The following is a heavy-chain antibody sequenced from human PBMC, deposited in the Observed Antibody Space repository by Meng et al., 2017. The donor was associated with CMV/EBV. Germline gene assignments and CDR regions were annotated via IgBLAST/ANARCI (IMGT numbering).Heavy chain of an antibody. D-gene: IGHD3-22*01. J-gene: IGHJ6*02. CDR1: GFTFSSYS. Sequence: GESLKISCAASGFTFSSYSMNWVRQAPGKGLEWVSSISSSSSYIYYADSVKGRFTISRDNAENSLYLQMNSLRAEDTAVYYCARDPNYYDSSGGVDYYGMDVWGQGTTVTVSS. CDR3: ARDPNYYDSSGGVDYYGMDV. CDR2: ISSSSSYI. V-gene: IGHV3-21*01.